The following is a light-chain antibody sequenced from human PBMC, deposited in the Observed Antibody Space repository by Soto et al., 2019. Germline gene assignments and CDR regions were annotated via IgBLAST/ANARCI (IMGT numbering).Light chain of an antibody. Sequence: EIVMTQSPATLSEYPGEGATLSCKASQNVYNNLAWYQQRPGQPPRLLIYDASTRATGISARFSGSGYGTEFTLTISSLQSEDFAVYFCQQCRNWPLTFGGGTKV. J-gene: IGKJ4*01. CDR2: DAS. CDR3: QQCRNWPLT. V-gene: IGKV3-15*01. CDR1: QNVYNN.